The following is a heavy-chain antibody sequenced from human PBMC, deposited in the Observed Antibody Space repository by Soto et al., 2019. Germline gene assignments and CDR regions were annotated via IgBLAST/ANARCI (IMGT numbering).Heavy chain of an antibody. CDR2: MIRNRRNP. CDR1: GHTFTSDE. Sequence: ASVKVSCKAAGHTFTSDEINWVRQDHGQRLQRKRCMIRNRRNPAHARKFQGRVTMPKNTSVSTAYRELSSLRSEDPAVYYFARGNRPLGAHILYYNYCRMDVWGQGTT. D-gene: IGHD1-26*01. J-gene: IGHJ6*02. V-gene: IGHV1-8*01. CDR3: ARGNRPLGAHILYYNYCRMDV.